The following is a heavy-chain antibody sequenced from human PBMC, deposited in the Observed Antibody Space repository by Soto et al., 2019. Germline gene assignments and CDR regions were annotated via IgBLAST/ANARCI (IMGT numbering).Heavy chain of an antibody. CDR1: GFTFSTYG. CDR2: IWSDGSNK. J-gene: IGHJ4*02. V-gene: IGHV3-33*01. D-gene: IGHD3-9*01. CDR3: VRVFDTYYFDL. Sequence: QVQLVESGGGVVQPGRSLRLSCAASGFTFSTYGMHWVRQAPGKGLEWVALIWSDGSNKYYADSVKGRFTISRDNSKKTLILQMNSLRAEDTAVYYCVRVFDTYYFDLWGQGNMVTVSS.